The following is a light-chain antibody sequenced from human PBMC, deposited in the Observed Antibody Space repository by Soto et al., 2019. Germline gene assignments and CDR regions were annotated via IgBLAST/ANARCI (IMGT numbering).Light chain of an antibody. CDR2: GAS. CDR3: QPYYGSPPFT. V-gene: IGKV3-20*01. Sequence: EIVLTQSPGTLSLSPGERATLSCRASQSVSSTYLAWYQQKPGQAPRLLIYGASTRATGIPDRFSGIGSGTDATLTISGLEPEYITVNYGQPYYGSPPFTFCPLTKLDIK. CDR1: QSVSSTY. J-gene: IGKJ3*01.